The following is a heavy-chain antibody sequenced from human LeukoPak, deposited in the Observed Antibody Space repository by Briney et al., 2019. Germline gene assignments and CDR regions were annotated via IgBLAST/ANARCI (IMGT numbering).Heavy chain of an antibody. CDR2: INAGNGNT. CDR3: ARDGQNYDSGKAAYFDH. J-gene: IGHJ4*02. Sequence: ASVKVSCKASGYTFTSYAMHWVRQAPGQRLEWMGWINAGNGNTEYSQKFQDRVTITRDTSASTAYMELSSLRSEDTAVYYCARDGQNYDSGKAAYFDHWGQGALVTVSS. CDR1: GYTFTSYA. D-gene: IGHD3-10*01. V-gene: IGHV1-3*01.